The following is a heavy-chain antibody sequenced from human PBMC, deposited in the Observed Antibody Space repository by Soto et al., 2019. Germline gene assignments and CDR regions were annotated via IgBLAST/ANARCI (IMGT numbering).Heavy chain of an antibody. Sequence: EVQLLQSGGDLVQPGGSLRLSCAASGFTFSSCAMIWVRQAPGKGLEWVSTISNGGSTTYYADSVRGRFLISRDNSRNTLSLQMNSLRAEDTAVYYCAKSVGLFWSGFPSDHWGQGVLVTVSS. V-gene: IGHV3-23*01. D-gene: IGHD3-3*01. CDR1: GFTFSSCA. CDR2: ISNGGSTT. CDR3: AKSVGLFWSGFPSDH. J-gene: IGHJ4*02.